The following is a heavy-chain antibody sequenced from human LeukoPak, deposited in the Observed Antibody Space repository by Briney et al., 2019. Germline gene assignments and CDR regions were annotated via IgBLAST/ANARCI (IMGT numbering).Heavy chain of an antibody. D-gene: IGHD6-13*01. CDR2: INAGNGNT. Sequence: VASVKVSCKASGYTFINSAINWGRQAPGQRPEWMGWINAGNGNTKYSQKFQGRVTITRDTSASTAYMELSSLTSEDTAVYYCARGPRAAADDYWGQGTLVTVSS. V-gene: IGHV1-3*01. CDR3: ARGPRAAADDY. CDR1: GYTFINSA. J-gene: IGHJ4*02.